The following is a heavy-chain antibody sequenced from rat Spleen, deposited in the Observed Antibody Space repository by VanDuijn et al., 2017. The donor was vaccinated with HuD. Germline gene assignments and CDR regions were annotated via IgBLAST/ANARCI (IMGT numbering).Heavy chain of an antibody. V-gene: IGHV2S63*01. CDR2: IWSGGST. CDR3: AREGKLGVRGYYFDY. D-gene: IGHD5-1*01. Sequence: VQLKDSGPGLVQPSQTLSLTCTVSGFSLTDYSVHWVRQPPGKGLEWMGVIWSGGSTAYNSLLKSRLTISRDTSKSQVFLKRNSLQTEDTATYYCAREGKLGVRGYYFDYWGQGVMVTVSS. CDR1: GFSLTDYS. J-gene: IGHJ2*01.